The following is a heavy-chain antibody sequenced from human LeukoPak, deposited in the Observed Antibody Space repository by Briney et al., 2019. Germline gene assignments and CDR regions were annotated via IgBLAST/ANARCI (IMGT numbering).Heavy chain of an antibody. CDR1: GFTFSSYS. J-gene: IGHJ3*02. D-gene: IGHD3-22*01. Sequence: TGGSLRLSCAASGFTFSSYSMNRVRQAPGKGLEWVSSISSSSSYIYYADSVKGRFTISRDNAKNSLYLQMNSLRAEDTAVYYCTRSSDSSGYRAFDIWGQGTMVTVSS. V-gene: IGHV3-21*01. CDR2: ISSSSSYI. CDR3: TRSSDSSGYRAFDI.